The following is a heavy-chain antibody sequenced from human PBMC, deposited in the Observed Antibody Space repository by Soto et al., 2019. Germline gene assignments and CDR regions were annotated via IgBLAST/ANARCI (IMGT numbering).Heavy chain of an antibody. Sequence: GGSLRLSCTASGFTFGDYAMSWFRQAPGKGLEWVGFIRSKAYGGTTEYAASVKGRFTISRDDSKSIAYLQMNSLKTEDTAVYYCTRFPYQPATHYYYYGMDVWGQGTTVTVSS. CDR3: TRFPYQPATHYYYYGMDV. V-gene: IGHV3-49*03. D-gene: IGHD2-2*01. J-gene: IGHJ6*02. CDR1: GFTFGDYA. CDR2: IRSKAYGGTT.